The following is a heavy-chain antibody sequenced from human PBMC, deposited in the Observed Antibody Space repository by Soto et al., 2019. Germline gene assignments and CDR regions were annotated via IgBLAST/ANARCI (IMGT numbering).Heavy chain of an antibody. CDR3: ARSWFGEYFDY. V-gene: IGHV4-34*01. J-gene: IGHJ4*02. D-gene: IGHD3-10*01. Sequence: SETLSLTCAVYGGSFSGYYWSWIRQPPGKGLEWIGEINHSGSTNYNPSLKSRVTISVDTSKNQFSLKLSSVTAADTAVYYCARSWFGEYFDYWGQGTLVTVSS. CDR1: GGSFSGYY. CDR2: INHSGST.